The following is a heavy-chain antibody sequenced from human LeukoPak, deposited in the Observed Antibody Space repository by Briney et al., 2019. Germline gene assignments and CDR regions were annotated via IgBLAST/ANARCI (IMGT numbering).Heavy chain of an antibody. CDR2: IYTSGST. Sequence: SQTLSLTCTVSGGSISSGSYYWSWIRQPAGKGLEWIGRIYTSGSTNYNPSLKSRVTISVGTSKNQFSLKLSSVTAADTAVYYCAAFSSGWYFPFDYWGQGTLVTVSS. D-gene: IGHD6-19*01. CDR3: AAFSSGWYFPFDY. V-gene: IGHV4-61*02. J-gene: IGHJ4*02. CDR1: GGSISSGSYY.